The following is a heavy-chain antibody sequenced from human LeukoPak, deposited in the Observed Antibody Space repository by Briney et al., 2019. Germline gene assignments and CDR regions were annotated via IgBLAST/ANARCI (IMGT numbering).Heavy chain of an antibody. CDR2: IKQDGSER. D-gene: IGHD3-22*01. V-gene: IGHV3-7*01. Sequence: GGSLRLSCAASGFTFSSYWMSWVRQAPGKGLEWVANIKQDGSERYYVDSVKGRFTISRDNAKNSLYLQMNSLRAEDTAVYYFARDFYNYDSSAMGYGGQGPLVPVSS. CDR3: ARDFYNYDSSAMGY. CDR1: GFTFSSYW. J-gene: IGHJ4*02.